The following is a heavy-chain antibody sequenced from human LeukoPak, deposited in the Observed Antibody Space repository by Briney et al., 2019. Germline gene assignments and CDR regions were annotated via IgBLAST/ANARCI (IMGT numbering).Heavy chain of an antibody. CDR2: IIPILGIA. V-gene: IGHV1-69*04. Sequence: SVKVSCKASGGTFSSYAISWVRQAPGQGLEWMGRIIPILGIANYAQKFQGRVTITADKFTSTAYMELSSLRSEDTAVYYCARGVGAYYFDYWGQGTLVTVSS. CDR3: ARGVGAYYFDY. CDR1: GGTFSSYA. J-gene: IGHJ4*02. D-gene: IGHD1-26*01.